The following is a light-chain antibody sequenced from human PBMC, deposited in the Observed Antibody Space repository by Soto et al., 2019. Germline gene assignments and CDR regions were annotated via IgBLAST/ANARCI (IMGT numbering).Light chain of an antibody. CDR3: AAWDDSLNGSV. J-gene: IGLJ1*01. V-gene: IGLV1-44*01. CDR1: SSNIGRNT. Sequence: PVLTQPPSASGTPGQRVTISCSGSSSNIGRNTVNWYQQFPGTAPKLLIYSNDQRPSGVPDRFSASKSGTSASLAISGLQSEDEADYYCAAWDDSLNGSVFGTGTKLTVL. CDR2: SND.